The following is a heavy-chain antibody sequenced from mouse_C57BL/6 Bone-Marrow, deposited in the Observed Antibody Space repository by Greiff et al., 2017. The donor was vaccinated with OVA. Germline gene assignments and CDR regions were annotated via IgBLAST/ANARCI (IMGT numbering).Heavy chain of an antibody. CDR2: IYPGSGST. V-gene: IGHV1-55*01. CDR3: ARILYYYGSSYY. Sequence: VKLQQPGAELVKPGASVKMSCKASGYTFTSYWITWVKQRPGQGLEWIGDIYPGSGSTNYNEKFKSKATLTVDTSSSTAYMQLSSLTSEDSAVYYCARILYYYGSSYYWGQGTTLTVSS. CDR1: GYTFTSYW. D-gene: IGHD1-1*01. J-gene: IGHJ2*01.